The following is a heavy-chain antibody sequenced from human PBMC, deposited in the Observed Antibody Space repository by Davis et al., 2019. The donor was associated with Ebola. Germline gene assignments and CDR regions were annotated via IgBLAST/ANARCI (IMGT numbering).Heavy chain of an antibody. J-gene: IGHJ4*02. Sequence: HSQTLSLTCAISGDSVSRNSGAWNWMRQSPSKGLEWLGRTYYNAKWYNDYAASVKRRIIVNPDTSKNQFSLQLNSVTPEDTAVYYCAMGWMQGGLANWGQGTLVTVSS. D-gene: IGHD5-18*01. V-gene: IGHV6-1*01. CDR2: TYYNAKWYN. CDR1: GDSVSRNSGA. CDR3: AMGWMQGGLAN.